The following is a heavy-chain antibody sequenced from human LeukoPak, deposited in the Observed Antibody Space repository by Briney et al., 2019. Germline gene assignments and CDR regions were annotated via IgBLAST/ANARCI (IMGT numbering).Heavy chain of an antibody. J-gene: IGHJ4*02. D-gene: IGHD3-22*01. CDR3: ARLYDGSGYYFDY. Sequence: GGSLRLSCAASGFTFSSCSMDWVRQAPGKRLEWLSYISSSSSTIYYADSVKGRFTISRDNAKNSLYLQMNSLRAEDTAVYYCARLYDGSGYYFDYRGQGTLVTVSS. CDR2: ISSSSSTI. CDR1: GFTFSSCS. V-gene: IGHV3-48*01.